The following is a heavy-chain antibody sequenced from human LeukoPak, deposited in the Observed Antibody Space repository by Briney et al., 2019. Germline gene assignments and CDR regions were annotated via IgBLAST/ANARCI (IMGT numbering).Heavy chain of an antibody. CDR2: IYYSGST. CDR3: ARERAFGGAYYFDY. V-gene: IGHV4-59*01. J-gene: IGHJ4*02. D-gene: IGHD3-16*01. CDR1: GGSISSYY. Sequence: PETLSLTCTVSGGSISSYYWSWIRQPPGKGLEWIGYIYYSGSTNYNPSLKSRVTISVDTSKNQFSLKLSSVTAADTAVYYCARERAFGGAYYFDYWGQGTLVTVSS.